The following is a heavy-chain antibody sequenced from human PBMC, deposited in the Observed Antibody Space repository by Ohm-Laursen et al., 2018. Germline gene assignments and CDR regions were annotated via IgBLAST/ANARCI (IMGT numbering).Heavy chain of an antibody. Sequence: SETLSLTCTVSGGSISSYYWSWIRQPAGKGLEWIGRIYTSGSTNYNPSLKSRVTMSVDTSKNQFSLKLSSVTAADTAVYYCARITYDFWRAYFDSWGQGTLVTVSS. CDR3: ARITYDFWRAYFDS. CDR2: IYTSGST. D-gene: IGHD3-3*01. CDR1: GGSISSYY. V-gene: IGHV4-4*07. J-gene: IGHJ4*02.